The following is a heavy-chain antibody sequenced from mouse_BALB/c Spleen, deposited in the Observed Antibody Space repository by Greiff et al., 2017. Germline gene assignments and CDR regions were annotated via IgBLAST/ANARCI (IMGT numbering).Heavy chain of an antibody. V-gene: IGHV2-6-7*01. Sequence: QVQLKESGPGLVAPSQSLSITCTVSGFSLTGYGVNWVRQPPGKGLEWLGMIWGDGSTDYNSALKSRLSISKDNSKSQVFLKMNSLQTDDTARYYGARDYYYGSSYYFDYWGQGTTPTVSS. CDR3: ARDYYYGSSYYFDY. CDR1: GFSLTGYG. J-gene: IGHJ2*01. D-gene: IGHD1-1*01. CDR2: IWGDGST.